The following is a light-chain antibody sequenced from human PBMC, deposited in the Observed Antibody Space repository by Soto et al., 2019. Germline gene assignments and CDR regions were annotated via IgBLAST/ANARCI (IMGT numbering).Light chain of an antibody. Sequence: EIVLTQSPDTLSLSPGESATLSCRASQSVSSSYLAWYQQKPGQAPRLLIFGASSRATGIPDRFSGSGSGTDFTLTISRVEPEDFAVFYCQQYDNSTTFGQGTRLEIE. V-gene: IGKV3-20*01. CDR2: GAS. J-gene: IGKJ5*01. CDR1: QSVSSSY. CDR3: QQYDNSTT.